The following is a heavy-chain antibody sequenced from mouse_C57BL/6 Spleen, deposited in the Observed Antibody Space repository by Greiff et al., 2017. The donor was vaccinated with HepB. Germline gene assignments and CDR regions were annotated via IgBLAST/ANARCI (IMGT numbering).Heavy chain of an antibody. D-gene: IGHD1-1*01. CDR3: AREALDYGSSYYWYFDV. V-gene: IGHV1-82*01. J-gene: IGHJ1*03. CDR1: GYAFSSSW. Sequence: QVQLKESGPELVKPGASVKISCKASGYAFSSSWMNWVKQRPGKGLEWIGRIYPGDGDTNYNGKFKGKATLTADKSSSTAYMQLSSLTSEDSAVYFCAREALDYGSSYYWYFDVWGTGTTVTVSS. CDR2: IYPGDGDT.